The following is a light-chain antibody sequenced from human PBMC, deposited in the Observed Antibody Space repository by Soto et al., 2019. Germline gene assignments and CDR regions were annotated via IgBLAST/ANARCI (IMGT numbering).Light chain of an antibody. J-gene: IGKJ2*01. CDR2: GVS. Sequence: EIVLTQSPGTLSLSLGERATLSCRASQTVSSIYVAWYQQKVGQAPRLLIYGVSSRVTGIPDRFSGSGSGTDFTLTISRLEPEDFAVYYCQQYGSSPYTFGLGTKVDIK. CDR3: QQYGSSPYT. V-gene: IGKV3-20*01. CDR1: QTVSSIY.